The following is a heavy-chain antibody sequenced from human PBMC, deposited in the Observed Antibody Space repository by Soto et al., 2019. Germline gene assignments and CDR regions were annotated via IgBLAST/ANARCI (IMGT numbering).Heavy chain of an antibody. Sequence: SETLSLTCTVSGGSISSGGYYWSWIRQHPGKGLEWIGYIYYSGSTYYNPSLKSRVTISVDTSKNQFSMKLSSVTAADTAVYYCAIYDSSGSRGFQHWGQGTLVTVSS. CDR3: AIYDSSGSRGFQH. D-gene: IGHD3-22*01. J-gene: IGHJ1*01. CDR1: GGSISSGGYY. V-gene: IGHV4-31*03. CDR2: IYYSGST.